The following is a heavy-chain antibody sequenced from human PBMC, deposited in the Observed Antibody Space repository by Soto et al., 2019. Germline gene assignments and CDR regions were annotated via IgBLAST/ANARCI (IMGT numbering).Heavy chain of an antibody. Sequence: EVQLLESGGGFVQPGESLRLSCAASGFTFSLSAMSWVRQAPGRGLEWVSSISGGGGSTEYADSVKGRFTISRDNSKDTVQLQMNSLRAEDTAVYYCAKGPEYDILTGCDYWGQGALVTVSS. CDR2: ISGGGGST. CDR1: GFTFSLSA. D-gene: IGHD3-9*01. V-gene: IGHV3-23*01. J-gene: IGHJ4*02. CDR3: AKGPEYDILTGCDY.